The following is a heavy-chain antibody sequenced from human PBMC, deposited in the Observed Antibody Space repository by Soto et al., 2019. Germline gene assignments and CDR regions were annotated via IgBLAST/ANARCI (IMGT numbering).Heavy chain of an antibody. Sequence: GSLLLTCTASGFTFSSYAMHWVRQAPGKGLEWVAVISYDGSNKYYADSVKGRFTISRDNSKNTLYLQMNSLRAEDTAVYYCARVDTAMVTWSDYWGQGTLVTVYS. D-gene: IGHD5-18*01. J-gene: IGHJ4*02. CDR3: ARVDTAMVTWSDY. V-gene: IGHV3-30-3*01. CDR1: GFTFSSYA. CDR2: ISYDGSNK.